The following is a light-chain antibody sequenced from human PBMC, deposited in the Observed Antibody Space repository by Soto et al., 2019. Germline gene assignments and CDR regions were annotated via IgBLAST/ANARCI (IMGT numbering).Light chain of an antibody. Sequence: EDVLTQSPGTLSLSPGERATLSCRASQSVSSDYLAWYQQKLGQAPRLLIYGASNRATGIPDRFSGSGSGTNFTLTISRLEPEDFAVYYCQQYGSSPRTFGQGTKVDIK. J-gene: IGKJ1*01. CDR1: QSVSSDY. CDR2: GAS. V-gene: IGKV3-20*01. CDR3: QQYGSSPRT.